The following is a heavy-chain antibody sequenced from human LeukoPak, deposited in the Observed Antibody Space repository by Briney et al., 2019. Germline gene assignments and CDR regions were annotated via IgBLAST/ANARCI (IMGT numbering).Heavy chain of an antibody. V-gene: IGHV1-18*01. CDR2: TSAYNGNT. CDR1: GYTFTSYG. D-gene: IGHD3-16*01. J-gene: IGHJ4*02. CDR3: AREGRGGAPLTY. Sequence: GASVKVSCKASGYTFTSYGISWVRQAPGQGLEWMGWTSAYNGNTKYSQKFQGRVTITRDTSASTAYMELRSLRSDDTAVYYCAREGRGGAPLTYWGQGTLVTVSS.